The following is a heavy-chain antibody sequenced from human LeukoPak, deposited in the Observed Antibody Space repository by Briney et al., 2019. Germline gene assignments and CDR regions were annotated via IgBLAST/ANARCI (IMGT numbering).Heavy chain of an antibody. Sequence: PGGSLRLSCAASGVTFSSYAMHWVRQAPGKGLEWVAVISYDGSNKYYADSVKGRFTISRDNSKNTLYLQMNSLRAEDTAVYYCARDRVTYSYYYYYGMDVWGQGTTVTVSS. D-gene: IGHD5-18*01. CDR3: ARDRVTYSYYYYYGMDV. V-gene: IGHV3-30-3*01. J-gene: IGHJ6*02. CDR2: ISYDGSNK. CDR1: GVTFSSYA.